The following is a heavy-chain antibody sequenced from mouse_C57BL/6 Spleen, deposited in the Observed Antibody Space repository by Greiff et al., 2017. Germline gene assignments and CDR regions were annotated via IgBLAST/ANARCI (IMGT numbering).Heavy chain of an antibody. D-gene: IGHD2-3*01. J-gene: IGHJ3*01. Sequence: EVMLVESGEGLVKPGGSLKLSCAASGFTFSSYAMSWVRQTPEKRLEWVAYISSGGDYFYSADTVKGRFTISRDNARNTLYLQMSNLKSEDTAVYYCSRENDGYYEGGYWGQGTLVTVSA. V-gene: IGHV5S21*01. CDR2: ISSGGDYF. CDR3: SRENDGYYEGGY. CDR1: GFTFSSYA.